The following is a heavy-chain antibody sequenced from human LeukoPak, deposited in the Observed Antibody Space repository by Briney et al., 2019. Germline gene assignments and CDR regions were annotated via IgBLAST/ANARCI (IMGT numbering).Heavy chain of an antibody. J-gene: IGHJ4*02. V-gene: IGHV3-20*04. Sequence: GGSLRLSCVGSGFTFSRYWLSWVRQAPGKGLEWVSGINWNGGSTGYADSVKGRSTISRDNAKNSLYLQMNSLRAEDTALYYCARSIPAAKLAGRFDYWGQGTLVTVSS. D-gene: IGHD2-2*01. CDR1: GFTFSRYW. CDR3: ARSIPAAKLAGRFDY. CDR2: INWNGGST.